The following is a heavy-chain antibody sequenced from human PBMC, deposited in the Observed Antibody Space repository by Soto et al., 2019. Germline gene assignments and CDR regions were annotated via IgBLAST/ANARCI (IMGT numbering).Heavy chain of an antibody. Sequence: PGESLKISCKGSGYSFTSYWISWVRQMPGKGLEWMGRIDPSDSYTNYSPSFQGHVTISADKSISTAYLQWSSLKASDTAMYYCALTKSYSTYISFDYWGQGTLVTVSS. CDR1: GYSFTSYW. V-gene: IGHV5-10-1*01. CDR2: IDPSDSYT. J-gene: IGHJ4*02. D-gene: IGHD3-10*01. CDR3: ALTKSYSTYISFDY.